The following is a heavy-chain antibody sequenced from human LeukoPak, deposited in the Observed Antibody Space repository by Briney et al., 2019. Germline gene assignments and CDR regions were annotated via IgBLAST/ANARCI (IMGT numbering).Heavy chain of an antibody. D-gene: IGHD3-9*01. CDR2: IWYDGSNK. J-gene: IGHJ4*02. Sequence: GGSLRLSCAASGFTFSSYGMHWVRQAPGKGLEWVAVIWYDGSNKYYADSVKGRFTISRDNSKHTLYLQMNSPRAEDTALYYCARGPPLRYFDWLLNYWGQGTLVTVSS. CDR1: GFTFSSYG. V-gene: IGHV3-33*01. CDR3: ARGPPLRYFDWLLNY.